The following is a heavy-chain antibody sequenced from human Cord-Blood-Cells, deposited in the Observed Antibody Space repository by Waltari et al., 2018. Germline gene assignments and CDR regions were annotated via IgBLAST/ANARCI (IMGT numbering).Heavy chain of an antibody. CDR1: GYTFTGYY. D-gene: IGHD6-13*01. Sequence: QVQLVQSGAEVKKPGASVKVSCNASGYTFTGYYMHWVRQAPGQGLEWMGRINPKSGGTNYAQKFQGRVTMTRDTSISTAYMELSRLRSDDTAVYYCARGGAAAGNDAFDIWGQGTMVTVSS. V-gene: IGHV1-2*06. CDR2: INPKSGGT. CDR3: ARGGAAAGNDAFDI. J-gene: IGHJ3*02.